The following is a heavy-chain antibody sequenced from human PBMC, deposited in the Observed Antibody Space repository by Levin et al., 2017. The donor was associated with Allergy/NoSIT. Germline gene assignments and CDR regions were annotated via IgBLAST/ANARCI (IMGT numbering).Heavy chain of an antibody. J-gene: IGHJ4*02. Sequence: GGSLRLSCIASGFIFSDHYMDWVRQAPGQGLEWVARIRNKAASYSTVYAASVKDRFTISRDDSKNSLYLQMNSLKAEDSAVYYCVRGQRYSGDYVNFDYWGQGTLVTVSS. CDR3: VRGQRYSGDYVNFDY. D-gene: IGHD1-26*01. V-gene: IGHV3-72*01. CDR2: IRNKAASYST. CDR1: GFIFSDHY.